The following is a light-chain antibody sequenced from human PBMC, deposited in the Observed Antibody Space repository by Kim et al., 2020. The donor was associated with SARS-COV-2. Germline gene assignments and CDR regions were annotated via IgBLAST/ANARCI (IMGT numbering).Light chain of an antibody. CDR3: AAWDDGLNVWV. CDR2: ENN. J-gene: IGLJ3*02. V-gene: IGLV1-44*01. Sequence: ELTQPPSASGTPGQTVIISCSGSTSSIGNNIVNWYQQFPGAAPSLLIYENNRWPSGVPDRFSGSKSGASASLAISGLQSEDEAAYSCAAWDDGLNVWV. CDR1: TSSIGNNI.